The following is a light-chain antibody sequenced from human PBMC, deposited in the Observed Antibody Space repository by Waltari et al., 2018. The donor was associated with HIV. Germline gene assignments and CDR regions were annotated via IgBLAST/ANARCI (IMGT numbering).Light chain of an antibody. CDR2: RDT. Sequence: SYELTQPPSVSVSPGQTAGITCSGDVLASQYSYWYRQKPGQAPVMVIYRDTERPSGIPGRFSGSKSGTTVTLTIGVVQADDEADYYCQSADNSGPHVVFGGGTTLTVL. J-gene: IGLJ2*01. CDR1: VLASQY. V-gene: IGLV3-25*03. CDR3: QSADNSGPHVV.